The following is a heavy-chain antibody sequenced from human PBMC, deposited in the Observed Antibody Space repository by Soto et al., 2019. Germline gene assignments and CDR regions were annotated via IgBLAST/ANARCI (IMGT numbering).Heavy chain of an antibody. V-gene: IGHV4-4*02. J-gene: IGHJ4*02. CDR3: ARADSVLVAKGFDL. D-gene: IGHD2-8*02. Sequence: SVTLSLLGDGSGASRKRDTWWTWVRPPPGKGLECIGEIYHNGRAFNNPSLKGRVTISIDKSNNQFSLNLTSVTAADTAVYYWARADSVLVAKGFDLWGQGTLVTVSS. CDR1: GASRKRDTW. CDR2: IYHNGRA.